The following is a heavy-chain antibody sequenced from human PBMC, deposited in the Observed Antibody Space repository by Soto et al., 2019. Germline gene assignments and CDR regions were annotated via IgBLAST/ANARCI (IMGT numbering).Heavy chain of an antibody. V-gene: IGHV3-33*01. CDR1: GLTFSEYG. J-gene: IGHJ3*02. CDR3: ATSTATDAFDI. Sequence: QVEMVASGGGVVQPGRPLRLSCAVSGLTFSEYGMHWVRQAPARGPEWVALVRDDGSRTYYAASVKGRFTISRDNYKNLFYLEISGRRADDSAMYYCATSTATDAFDIWGLGTMVTVSS. CDR2: VRDDGSRT.